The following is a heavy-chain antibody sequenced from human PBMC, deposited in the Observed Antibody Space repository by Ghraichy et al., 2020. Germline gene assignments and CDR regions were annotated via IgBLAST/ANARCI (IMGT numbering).Heavy chain of an antibody. D-gene: IGHD2-2*01. CDR1: GFTFSSYG. Sequence: GESLNISCAASGFTFSSYGMHWVRQAPGKGLEWVAVIWYDGSNKYYADSVKGRFTISRDNSKNTLYLQMNSLRAEDTAVYYCARGESTRLEEYQLLSDYYYYGMDVWGQGTTVTVSS. J-gene: IGHJ6*02. CDR2: IWYDGSNK. V-gene: IGHV3-33*01. CDR3: ARGESTRLEEYQLLSDYYYYGMDV.